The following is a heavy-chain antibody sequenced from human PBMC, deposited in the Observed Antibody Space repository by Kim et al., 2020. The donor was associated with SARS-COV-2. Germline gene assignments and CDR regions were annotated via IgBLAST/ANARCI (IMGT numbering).Heavy chain of an antibody. V-gene: IGHV4-34*01. Sequence: STNSNPSLKVRVTISVDTSKNQFSLTLSSVTAADTAVYYWARPSSGSTFDYWGQGTLVTVSS. CDR2: ST. D-gene: IGHD6-19*01. J-gene: IGHJ4*02. CDR3: ARPSSGSTFDY.